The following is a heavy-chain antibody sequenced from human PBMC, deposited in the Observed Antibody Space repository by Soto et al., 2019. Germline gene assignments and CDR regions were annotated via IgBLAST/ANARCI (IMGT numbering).Heavy chain of an antibody. CDR3: AKDGPDIVVVPAAILGWFDP. D-gene: IGHD2-2*01. V-gene: IGHV3-23*01. J-gene: IGHJ5*02. CDR2: ISGSGGST. CDR1: GFTFSSYA. Sequence: GSLRLSCAASGFTFSSYAMSWVRQAPGKGLEWVSAISGSGGSTYYADSVKGRFTISRDNSKNTLYLQMNSLRAEDTAVYYCAKDGPDIVVVPAAILGWFDPWGQGTLVTVSS.